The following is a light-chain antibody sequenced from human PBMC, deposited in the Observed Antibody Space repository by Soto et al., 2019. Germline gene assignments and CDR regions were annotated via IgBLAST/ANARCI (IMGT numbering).Light chain of an antibody. CDR1: SSNVGAGFD. Sequence: QSVLTQPPSVSGAPGQRVTISCTGTSSNVGAGFDVHWYQQVPGRAPKLVIHGSSNRPSGVSDRFSGSKSGTSASLAITGLQAEDEADYYCQSFDFTLKGVFGGGTKVTVL. V-gene: IGLV1-40*01. CDR3: QSFDFTLKGV. J-gene: IGLJ3*02. CDR2: GSS.